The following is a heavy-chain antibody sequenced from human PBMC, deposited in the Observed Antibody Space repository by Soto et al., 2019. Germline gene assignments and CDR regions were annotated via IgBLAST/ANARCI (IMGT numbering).Heavy chain of an antibody. Sequence: QLQLVQSGAEVKKPGASVKVSCKASGYTFTSYGISWVRQAPGQGLEWMGWISAYKGNTNYGQKLQGRVTMTTDTSTSTAYMELRSLRSDDTAVYYCARDNPSGGGDRYGMDVWGQGTTVIVSS. CDR2: ISAYKGNT. CDR1: GYTFTSYG. D-gene: IGHD3-16*01. CDR3: ARDNPSGGGDRYGMDV. V-gene: IGHV1-18*01. J-gene: IGHJ6*02.